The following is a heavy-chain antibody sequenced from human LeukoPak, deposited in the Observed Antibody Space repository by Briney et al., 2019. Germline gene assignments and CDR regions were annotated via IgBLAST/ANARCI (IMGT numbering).Heavy chain of an antibody. CDR1: GGSVSSSY. Sequence: PSETLSLTCTVSGGSVSSSYWSWIRQPPGKGLEWIGYIHSSGISNSSPSLKSRVTISVDTSKNQFSLKLSSVTAADTAVYYCAREIYSYGYSSDYWGQGTLVTVSS. CDR2: IHSSGIS. J-gene: IGHJ4*02. CDR3: AREIYSYGYSSDY. V-gene: IGHV4-4*08. D-gene: IGHD5-18*01.